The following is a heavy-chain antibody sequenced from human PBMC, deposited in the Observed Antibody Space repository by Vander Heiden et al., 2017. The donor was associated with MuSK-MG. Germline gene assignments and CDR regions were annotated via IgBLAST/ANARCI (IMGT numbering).Heavy chain of an antibody. CDR1: GNTFVQYS. CDR3: SRERQTGFFTNALLYPAQNWFDP. D-gene: IGHD2-8*01. V-gene: IGHV1-2*02. J-gene: IGHJ5*02. Sequence: QEQLVQSGAEVRKPGASVKVSCKASGNTFVQYSIHWVRQAPGQGLEWMGSISPKSGGTTYAPKFQGRVTLTRDTTITTAYMELSSLRSDDTAVYYCSRERQTGFFTNALLYPAQNWFDPWGQGTLVSVSS. CDR2: ISPKSGGT.